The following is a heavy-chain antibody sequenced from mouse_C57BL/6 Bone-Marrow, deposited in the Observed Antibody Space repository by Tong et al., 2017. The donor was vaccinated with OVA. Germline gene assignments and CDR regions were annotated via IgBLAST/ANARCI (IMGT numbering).Heavy chain of an antibody. CDR1: GYSFTSYW. J-gene: IGHJ4*01. D-gene: IGHD1-2*01. V-gene: IGHV1S126*01. CDR3: ARYPFITTATGDYAMDY. Sequence: VQLQESGPQLVRPGASVKISCKASGYSFTSYWMHWVKQRPGQGLEWIGMIDPSDSETRLNQKFKDKATLTVDKSSSTAYMQLSSPTSEDSAVYYCARYPFITTATGDYAMDYWGQGTSVTVSS. CDR2: IDPSDSET.